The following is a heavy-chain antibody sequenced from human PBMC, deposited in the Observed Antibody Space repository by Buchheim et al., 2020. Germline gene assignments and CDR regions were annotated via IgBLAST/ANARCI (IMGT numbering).Heavy chain of an antibody. J-gene: IGHJ5*02. Sequence: QVQLQQWGAGLLKPSETLSLNCAVYGGSFSKSSWSWIRQTPGKGLEWSGEINHTGSTNYNPSLKSRVTISVDRSKNQVSLKLTSVTAADTAVYYCAVTTRGDFWGWGWFDPWGQGTL. CDR1: GGSFSKSS. V-gene: IGHV4-34*02. CDR3: AVTTRGDFWGWGWFDP. D-gene: IGHD3/OR15-3a*01. CDR2: INHTGST.